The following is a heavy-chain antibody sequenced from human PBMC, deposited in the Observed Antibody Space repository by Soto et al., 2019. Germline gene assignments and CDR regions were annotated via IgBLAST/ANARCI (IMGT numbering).Heavy chain of an antibody. CDR3: AREGDYCSGGSCYRWFDP. Sequence: QVQLQESGPGLVKPSQTLSLTCTVSGGSISSGGYYWSWIRQHTGKGLEWIGYIYYSGSTYYNPSLETRVTISLGTSKNQFSPKLSSVTAADTAVYYCAREGDYCSGGSCYRWFDPWGQGTLVTVSS. CDR1: GGSISSGGYY. CDR2: IYYSGST. D-gene: IGHD2-15*01. J-gene: IGHJ5*02. V-gene: IGHV4-31*03.